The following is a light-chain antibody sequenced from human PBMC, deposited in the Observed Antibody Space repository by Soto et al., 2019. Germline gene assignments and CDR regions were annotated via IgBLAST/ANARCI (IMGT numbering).Light chain of an antibody. Sequence: DIQMSQSPSSLSASVGDRVTITCRASQDISNFLAWYQQKPGKAPKSLIYGASNLQSGFPSNFCGSGSGTDFTLTISSLQTEDSATYDCQQYYDHRSTYGLGTKVEIK. CDR2: GAS. V-gene: IGKV1-16*02. CDR1: QDISNF. J-gene: IGKJ1*01. CDR3: QQYYDHRST.